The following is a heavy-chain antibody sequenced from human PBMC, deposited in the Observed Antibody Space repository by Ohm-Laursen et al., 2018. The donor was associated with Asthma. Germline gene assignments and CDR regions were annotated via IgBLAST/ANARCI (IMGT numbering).Heavy chain of an antibody. Sequence: SLRLSCSASGFTFSSYAMHWVRQAPGKGLEWVAVISYDGSNKYYADSVKGRFTISRDNSKNTLYLQMNSLRAEDTAVYYCARDDGDSSCYYYTHIQYYFDYWGQGTLVTVSS. V-gene: IGHV3-30*04. D-gene: IGHD3-22*01. CDR3: ARDDGDSSCYYYTHIQYYFDY. CDR1: GFTFSSYA. J-gene: IGHJ4*02. CDR2: ISYDGSNK.